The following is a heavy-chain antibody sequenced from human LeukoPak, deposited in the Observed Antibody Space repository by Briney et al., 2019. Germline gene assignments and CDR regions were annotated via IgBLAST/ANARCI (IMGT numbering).Heavy chain of an antibody. D-gene: IGHD3-3*01. V-gene: IGHV3-23*01. CDR2: ISGSGGST. Sequence: GGSLRLSCAASGFTFSSYAMSWVRQAPGKGLEWVSAISGSGGSTYYADSVKGRFTISRDNSKNTLYLQMNSLRAEDTAVYYCARYHRGDYDFWSGYLGYNWFDPWGQGTLVTVSS. J-gene: IGHJ5*02. CDR3: ARYHRGDYDFWSGYLGYNWFDP. CDR1: GFTFSSYA.